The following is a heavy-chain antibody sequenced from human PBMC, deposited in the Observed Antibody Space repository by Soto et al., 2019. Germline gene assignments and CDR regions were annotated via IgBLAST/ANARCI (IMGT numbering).Heavy chain of an antibody. V-gene: IGHV1-8*01. CDR3: TKNGAVTGYFDY. CDR2: MNPNSGNT. Sequence: GASVKVSCKASGYTFTSYDINWVRQATGQGLEWMGWMNPNSGNTGYAQKFQGRVSMTSNTSISTAYMELSSLTSEDTAMYYCTKNGAVTGYFDYWGQGTLVP. J-gene: IGHJ4*02. CDR1: GYTFTSYD. D-gene: IGHD2-21*02.